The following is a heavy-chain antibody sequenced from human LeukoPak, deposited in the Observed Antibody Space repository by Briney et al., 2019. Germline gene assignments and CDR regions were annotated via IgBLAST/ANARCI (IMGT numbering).Heavy chain of an antibody. CDR1: GGSVSNASYY. V-gene: IGHV4-61*01. D-gene: IGHD2-15*01. Sequence: SETLSLTCTVSGGSVSNASYYWSWIRQPPGKGLDWIGYVYYTGNTNYNPSLKSRVTISEDTSKNQVSLELSSVTAADTAVYYCVRHSRVVAFDYWGQGNLVTVSS. CDR2: VYYTGNT. J-gene: IGHJ4*02. CDR3: VRHSRVVAFDY.